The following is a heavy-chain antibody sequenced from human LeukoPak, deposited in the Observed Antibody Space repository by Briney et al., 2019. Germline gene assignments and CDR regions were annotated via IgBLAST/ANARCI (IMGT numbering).Heavy chain of an antibody. D-gene: IGHD1-26*01. Sequence: GGSLRPSSAASGVTLSSYSMKSGCQAPGKGLEWISYISGSGSVSYYEDSVKGRFTISRDNAKNSLYLQMNSLRAEDTAVYYCASYEEWELLYYFDYWGQGTLVTVSS. CDR2: ISGSGSVS. CDR3: ASYEEWELLYYFDY. J-gene: IGHJ4*02. CDR1: GVTLSSYS. V-gene: IGHV3-48*04.